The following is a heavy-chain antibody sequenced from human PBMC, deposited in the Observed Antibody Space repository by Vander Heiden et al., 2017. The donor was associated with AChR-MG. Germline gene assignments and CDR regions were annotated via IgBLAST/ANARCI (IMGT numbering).Heavy chain of an antibody. CDR1: GYSISSGYY. D-gene: IGHD2-15*01. CDR2: IYHSGST. J-gene: IGHJ4*02. V-gene: IGHV4-38-2*01. CDR3: ASVPTAALGYCSGGSCYSLGYFDY. Sequence: QVQLQESGPGLVKPSETLSLTRAVSGYSISSGYYWGWLRQPPGKGLEWIGSIYHSGSTYYNPSLKSRVTISVDTSKNQFSLKLSSVTAADTAVYYCASVPTAALGYCSGGSCYSLGYFDYWGQGTLVTVSS.